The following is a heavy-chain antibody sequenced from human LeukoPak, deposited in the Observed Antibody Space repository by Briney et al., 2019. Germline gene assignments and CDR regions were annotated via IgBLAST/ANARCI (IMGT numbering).Heavy chain of an antibody. Sequence: GGSLRLSCADSGSTFSSYNMNWVRQAPGKGLEWVASIRSSGTNIYYADSVKGRFTISRDNAMNALYLQMSSLRVEDTAVYYCARDQDYGDPFDSWGQGTLATVSS. CDR3: ARDQDYGDPFDS. V-gene: IGHV3-21*01. J-gene: IGHJ4*02. CDR1: GSTFSSYN. D-gene: IGHD4-17*01. CDR2: IRSSGTNI.